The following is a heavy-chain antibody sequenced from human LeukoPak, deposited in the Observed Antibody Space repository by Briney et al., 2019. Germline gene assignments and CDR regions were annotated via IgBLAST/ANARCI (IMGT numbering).Heavy chain of an antibody. CDR3: ARGIYCGGDCYPAGNWFDP. CDR2: INHSGST. V-gene: IGHV4-34*01. CDR1: GGSFSGYY. Sequence: SETLSLTCAVYGGSFSGYYWSWIRQPPGKRLEWIGEINHSGSTNYNPSLKSRVTISVDTSKNQFSLKLSSVTAADTAVYYCARGIYCGGDCYPAGNWFDPWGQGTLVTVSS. J-gene: IGHJ5*02. D-gene: IGHD2-21*02.